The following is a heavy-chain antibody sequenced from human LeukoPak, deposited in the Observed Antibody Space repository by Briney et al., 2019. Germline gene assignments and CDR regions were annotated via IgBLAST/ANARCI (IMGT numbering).Heavy chain of an antibody. CDR1: GYTFTNYG. CDR2: IIPDSGDT. D-gene: IGHD6-19*01. V-gene: IGHV1-2*02. CDR3: ARGRHTSGWPTDRFDP. Sequence: GASVKVSCKASGYTFTNYGVSWVRQAPGQGLEWMGWIIPDSGDTNYAREFQGRVTMTGDTSISTAYMELTTLTSHDTAVYYCARGRHTSGWPTDRFDPWGQGTLITVSP. J-gene: IGHJ5*02.